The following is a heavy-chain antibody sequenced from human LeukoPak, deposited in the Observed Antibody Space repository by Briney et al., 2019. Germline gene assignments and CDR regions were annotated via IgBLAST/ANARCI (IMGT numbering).Heavy chain of an antibody. CDR1: GFTFSSYG. CDR2: IRYDGSNK. D-gene: IGHD3-3*01. CDR3: AKDQSYYDFWSGYYKGGYFDY. J-gene: IGHJ4*02. Sequence: GGSLRLSCAASGFTFSSYGMHWVRQAPGKGLEWVAFIRYDGSNKYYADSVKGRFTISRDNSKNTLYLQMNSLRAEDTAVYYCAKDQSYYDFWSGYYKGGYFDYWGQGTLVTVSS. V-gene: IGHV3-30*02.